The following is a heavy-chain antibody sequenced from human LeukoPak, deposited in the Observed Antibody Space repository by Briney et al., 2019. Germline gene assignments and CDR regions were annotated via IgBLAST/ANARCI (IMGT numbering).Heavy chain of an antibody. V-gene: IGHV1-2*02. CDR3: ATKRGNSWYLDY. CDR2: INPKTGGT. D-gene: IGHD6-13*01. Sequence: GASVKVSCKASGYTFTVYYIHWVRQAPGQGLEWMGWINPKTGGTNFAQKFQGRVTMTRDTSISTAYMELTRLTSDDTAVYYCATKRGNSWYLDYWGQGTLVTVSS. CDR1: GYTFTVYY. J-gene: IGHJ4*02.